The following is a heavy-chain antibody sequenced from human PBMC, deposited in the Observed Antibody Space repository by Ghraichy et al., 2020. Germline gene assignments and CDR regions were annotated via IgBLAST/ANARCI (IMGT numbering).Heavy chain of an antibody. Sequence: GESLNISCAASGFTFSSYWMSWVRQAPGKGLEWVAHIRQDGGQTYFLDSVKGRFTISRDNAKNSVDLQMNTLRAEDTAVYYCARVNQRYFVLWGRGTLVTVSS. D-gene: IGHD1-14*01. CDR2: IRQDGGQT. CDR3: ARVNQRYFVL. CDR1: GFTFSSYW. J-gene: IGHJ2*01. V-gene: IGHV3-7*01.